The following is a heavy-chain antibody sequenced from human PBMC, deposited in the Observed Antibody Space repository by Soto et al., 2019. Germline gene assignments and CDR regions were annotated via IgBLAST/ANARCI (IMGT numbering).Heavy chain of an antibody. V-gene: IGHV3-48*03. CDR3: ARGGVY. CDR2: ITATGFTT. Sequence: GGSLRLSCVTSGFNFSNYDMNWVRQAPGRGMEWIAFITATGFTTFYADSVRPRFTISRDNAQESVFLQMDSLTVEDTGIYYCARGGVYWGRGTPVTVSS. J-gene: IGHJ4*02. CDR1: GFNFSNYD. D-gene: IGHD2-8*01.